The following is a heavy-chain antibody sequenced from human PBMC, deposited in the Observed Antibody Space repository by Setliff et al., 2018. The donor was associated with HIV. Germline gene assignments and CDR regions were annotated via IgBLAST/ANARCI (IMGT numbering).Heavy chain of an antibody. V-gene: IGHV4-4*08. Sequence: PSETLSLTCDVSGGSISDFYWGWIRQSPRWGLEWSGDVHTSGSSNYNLSLKSRATISVDTSTNQFSLKWTSLTAADTAVYYCVRGGTGWIRGLFDYWGRGILVTVSS. CDR2: VHTSGSS. D-gene: IGHD5-18*01. CDR3: VRGGTGWIRGLFDY. CDR1: GGSISDFY. J-gene: IGHJ4*02.